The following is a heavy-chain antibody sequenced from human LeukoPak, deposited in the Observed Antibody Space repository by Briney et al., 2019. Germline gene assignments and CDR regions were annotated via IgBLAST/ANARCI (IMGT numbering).Heavy chain of an antibody. CDR1: VYTFTNYD. CDR2: MTPNSGNT. J-gene: IGHJ4*02. D-gene: IGHD3-16*01. Sequence: ASVKLSCKASVYTFTNYDIIWVRQATGQGLEWLGWMTPNSGNTGYAQKFQGRVTLTRDTSIGTAYMELNSLTSEDTAVYFCARNLYESGEFDYWGQGTLVTVSS. V-gene: IGHV1-8*01. CDR3: ARNLYESGEFDY.